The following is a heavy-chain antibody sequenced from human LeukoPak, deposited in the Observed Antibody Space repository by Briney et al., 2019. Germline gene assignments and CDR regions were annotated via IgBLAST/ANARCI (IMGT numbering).Heavy chain of an antibody. CDR1: GGSISSGGYY. J-gene: IGHJ4*02. CDR2: IYHSGNT. CDR3: ARGVGGSSWYPSSDY. D-gene: IGHD6-13*01. Sequence: SETLSLTCIVSGGSISSGGYYWSWIRQPPGKGLEWIGYIYHSGNTYYNPSLKSRVTISVDRSKNQFSLKLSSVTAADTAVYYCARGVGGSSWYPSSDYWGQGTLVTVSS. V-gene: IGHV4-30-2*01.